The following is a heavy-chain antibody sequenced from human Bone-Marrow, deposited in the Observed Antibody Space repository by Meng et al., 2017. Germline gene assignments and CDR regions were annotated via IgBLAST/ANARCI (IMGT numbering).Heavy chain of an antibody. CDR3: ARVHGGYRRGYFDY. Sequence: SVKVSCKASGGTFSSYAISWVRQAPGQGLEWMGGIIPIFGTANYAQKFQGRVTITADKSTSTAYMELSSLRSEDTAVYYCARVHGGYRRGYFDYWGQGTRVTVSS. J-gene: IGHJ4*02. CDR1: GGTFSSYA. V-gene: IGHV1-69*06. CDR2: IIPIFGTA. D-gene: IGHD5-12*01.